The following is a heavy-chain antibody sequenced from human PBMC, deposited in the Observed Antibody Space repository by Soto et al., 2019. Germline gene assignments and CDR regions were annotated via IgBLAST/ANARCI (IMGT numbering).Heavy chain of an antibody. CDR2: IYPGDSDT. J-gene: IGHJ4*02. Sequence: GESLKISCKGSGYTFSSYWIAWVRQMPGKGLEWMGIIYPGDSDTRYRPSFQGQVTISVDKSISTAYLQWTNLKASDTAMYYCAREDRAGTYYFYYWGQGSLVTVSS. CDR3: AREDRAGTYYFYY. D-gene: IGHD6-19*01. V-gene: IGHV5-51*01. CDR1: GYTFSSYW.